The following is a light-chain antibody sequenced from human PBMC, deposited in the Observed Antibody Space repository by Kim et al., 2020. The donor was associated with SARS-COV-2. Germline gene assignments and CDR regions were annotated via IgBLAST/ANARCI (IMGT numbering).Light chain of an antibody. Sequence: SSELTQDPAVSVALGQTVRITCQGDSLRSYYASWYQQKPGQAPVLVIYGKNNRPSGIPDRFSGSSSGNTASLTITGAQADDEADYYCNSRDSSENRWVFG. V-gene: IGLV3-19*01. CDR3: NSRDSSENRWV. CDR2: GKN. CDR1: SLRSYY. J-gene: IGLJ3*02.